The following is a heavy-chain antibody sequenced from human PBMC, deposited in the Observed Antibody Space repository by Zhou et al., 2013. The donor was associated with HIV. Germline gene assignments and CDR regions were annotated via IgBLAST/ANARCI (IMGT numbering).Heavy chain of an antibody. CDR2: ISSYRGHT. D-gene: IGHD6-25*01. Sequence: QVQLVQSGAEVKRPGASVKVSCKASGYTLTGFGISWVRQAPGQGLEWVGWISSYRGHTNYAQKLQGRVSVTTDTATNTAYMELRNLRSDDTAVYFCARALSARWGGGGFFYMDVWGKGPRSPSP. J-gene: IGHJ6*03. CDR3: ARALSARWGGGGFFYMDV. V-gene: IGHV1-18*01. CDR1: GYTLTGFG.